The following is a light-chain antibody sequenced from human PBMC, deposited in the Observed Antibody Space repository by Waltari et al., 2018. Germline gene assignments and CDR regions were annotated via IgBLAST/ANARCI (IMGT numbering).Light chain of an antibody. V-gene: IGKV2-28*01. CDR3: MQTLQTPIT. CDR2: LGS. Sequence: DIVMTQSPLSLPVTPGEPASISCRSSQSLLHSNGNKYLEWYLQKPGQSPQLLIYLGSNRASGVPDRFSGSGSGTDFTLKISRVEAEDVGVYYCMQTLQTPITFGPGTKVDIK. J-gene: IGKJ3*01. CDR1: QSLLHSNGNKY.